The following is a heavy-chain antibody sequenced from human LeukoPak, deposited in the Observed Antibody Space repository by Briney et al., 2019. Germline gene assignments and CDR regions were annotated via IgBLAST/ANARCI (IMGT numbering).Heavy chain of an antibody. Sequence: SVNVSCKASGGTFSSYAISWVRQAPGQGLEWMGGIIPIFGTANYAQKFQGRVTITTDESTSTAYMELSSLRSEDTAVYYCASHQFLEWSSHAFDIWGQGTMVTVSS. V-gene: IGHV1-69*05. CDR1: GGTFSSYA. CDR2: IIPIFGTA. D-gene: IGHD3-3*01. CDR3: ASHQFLEWSSHAFDI. J-gene: IGHJ3*02.